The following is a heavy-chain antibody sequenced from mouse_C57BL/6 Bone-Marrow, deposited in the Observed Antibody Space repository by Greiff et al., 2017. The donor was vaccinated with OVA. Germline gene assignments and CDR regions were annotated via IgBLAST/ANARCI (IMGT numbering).Heavy chain of an antibody. Sequence: QVQLQQPGAELVRPGSSVKLSCKASGYTFTSYWMHWVKQRPIQGLEWIGNIDPSDSETHYNQKFKDKATLTVDKSSSTAYMQLSSLTSEDSAVYYGARYGSSYEWFAYWGQGTLVTVSA. J-gene: IGHJ3*01. CDR2: IDPSDSET. D-gene: IGHD1-1*01. V-gene: IGHV1-52*01. CDR1: GYTFTSYW. CDR3: ARYGSSYEWFAY.